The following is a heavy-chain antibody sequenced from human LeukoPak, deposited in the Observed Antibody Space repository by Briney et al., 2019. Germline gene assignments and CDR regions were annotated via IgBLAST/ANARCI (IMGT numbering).Heavy chain of an antibody. Sequence: GGSLRLSCAASGFTFSSYGMHWVRQAPGKGLEWVAVISSDGSSIDYADFVKGRFTISRDNSKNTLFLQMNSLRAEDTDVYYCARGLTSSGMIGRDYFDYWGRGTLVTVSS. J-gene: IGHJ4*02. D-gene: IGHD2-21*01. V-gene: IGHV3-30*03. CDR3: ARGLTSSGMIGRDYFDY. CDR1: GFTFSSYG. CDR2: ISSDGSSI.